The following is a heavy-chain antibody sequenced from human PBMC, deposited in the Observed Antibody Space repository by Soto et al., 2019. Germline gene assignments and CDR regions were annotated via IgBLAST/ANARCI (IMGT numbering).Heavy chain of an antibody. J-gene: IGHJ5*02. CDR1: GYTFTNHD. V-gene: IGHV1-8*01. CDR3: ARMDSFGWLNGFDP. D-gene: IGHD5-18*01. Sequence: SVQVSCKDTGYTFTNHDVSWLRQAHGQGLEWMGWMNPGSGDTGYAQKFQGRVTMTRDISIATAYMELNSLTSEDTAIYYCARMDSFGWLNGFDPWRQGTLVPVSS. CDR2: MNPGSGDT.